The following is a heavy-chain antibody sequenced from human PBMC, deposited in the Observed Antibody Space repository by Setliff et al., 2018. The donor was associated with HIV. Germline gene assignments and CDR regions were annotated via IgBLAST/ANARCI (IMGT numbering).Heavy chain of an antibody. D-gene: IGHD2-15*01. CDR2: VYSSGST. J-gene: IGHJ6*03. CDR3: ALTGHRLLRGYMDV. V-gene: IGHV4-61*02. Sequence: SETLSLTCTVSGDSISSGSYYWSWIRQPAGKGLEWIGRVYSSGSTNYNPPLKSRVFISVDLSTKHFSLNLKSVTAADTAVYYCALTGHRLLRGYMDVWGKGTTVTVSS. CDR1: GDSISSGSYY.